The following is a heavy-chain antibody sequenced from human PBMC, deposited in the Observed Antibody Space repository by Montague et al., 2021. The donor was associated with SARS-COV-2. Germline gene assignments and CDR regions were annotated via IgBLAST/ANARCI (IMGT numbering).Heavy chain of an antibody. CDR3: ARIPVGSKYYFDF. J-gene: IGHJ4*02. CDR1: GDSVSSYFAT. CDR2: TYYRSKWYS. Sequence: CAISGDSVSSYFATWNWMRQSPLRGLEWLGRTYYRSKWYSDYAESVKSRITIDPDTSKHQFSLHLNSVTPEDTAVYYCARIPVGSKYYFDFWGQGTLVTVSS. D-gene: IGHD2-2*01. V-gene: IGHV6-1*01.